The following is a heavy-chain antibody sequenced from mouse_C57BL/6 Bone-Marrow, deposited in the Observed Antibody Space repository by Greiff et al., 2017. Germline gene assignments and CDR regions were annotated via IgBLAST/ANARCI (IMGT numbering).Heavy chain of an antibody. CDR1: GFNTQDSY. Sequence: VQLQQSGAELVKPGASVKSSCTASGFNTQDSYMHWVKQRTEQGLVWIGRIDPEDGETKYAPKFQGKATITADTSSNTAYLQLSSLTSEDTAVYYGARSRLLRFDDWVQGTTLTVSS. J-gene: IGHJ2*01. CDR2: IDPEDGET. V-gene: IGHV14-2*01. D-gene: IGHD3-2*02. CDR3: ARSRLLRFDD.